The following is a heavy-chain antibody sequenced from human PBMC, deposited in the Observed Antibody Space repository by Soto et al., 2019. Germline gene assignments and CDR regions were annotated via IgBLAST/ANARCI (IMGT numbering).Heavy chain of an antibody. V-gene: IGHV3-21*01. CDR3: ASPQTHYDSSGYKGD. Sequence: GGSLRLSCAASGFTFSSYSMNWVRQAPGKGLEWVSSISSSSSYIYYADSVKGRFTISRDNAKNSLYLQMNSLRAEDTAVYYCASPQTHYDSSGYKGDWGQGTLVTVSS. CDR1: GFTFSSYS. D-gene: IGHD3-22*01. CDR2: ISSSSSYI. J-gene: IGHJ4*02.